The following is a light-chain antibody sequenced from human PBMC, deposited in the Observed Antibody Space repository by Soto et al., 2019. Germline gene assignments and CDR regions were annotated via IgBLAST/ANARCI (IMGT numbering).Light chain of an antibody. CDR3: QQLNSYPFGYT. Sequence: DIQLTQSPSFLSASVGDRVTITCRASQGISSYLAWYQQKPGKAPKLLIYAASTLQSGVPSRFSGSGSGTEFTLTISSLQPEDFATYVCQQLNSYPFGYTFGQGTKLEIK. CDR1: QGISSY. V-gene: IGKV1-9*01. CDR2: AAS. J-gene: IGKJ2*01.